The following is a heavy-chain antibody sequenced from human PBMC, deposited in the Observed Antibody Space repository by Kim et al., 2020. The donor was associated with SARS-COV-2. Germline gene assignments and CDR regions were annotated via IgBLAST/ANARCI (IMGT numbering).Heavy chain of an antibody. Sequence: GGSLRLSCAASGFTFSDYYMSWIRQAPGKGLEWVSYISSSGSTIYYADSVKGRFTISRDNAKNSLYLQMNSLRPEDTAVYYCARIDRRCGGGDCYSDAFDIWGQGTMVTVSS. CDR1: GFTFSDYY. V-gene: IGHV3-11*01. J-gene: IGHJ3*02. D-gene: IGHD2-21*02. CDR2: ISSSGSTI. CDR3: ARIDRRCGGGDCYSDAFDI.